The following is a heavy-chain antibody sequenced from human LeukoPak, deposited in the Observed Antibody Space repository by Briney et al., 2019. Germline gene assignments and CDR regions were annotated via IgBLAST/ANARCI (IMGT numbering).Heavy chain of an antibody. CDR3: ARGSGIAQLYYFDY. V-gene: IGHV1-69*13. D-gene: IGHD1-14*01. CDR1: GGTFSSYA. J-gene: IGHJ4*02. Sequence: GASVKVSCKASGGTFSSYAISWVRQAPGQGLGWMGGIIPIFGTANYAQKFQGRVTITADESTSTAYMELSSLRSEDTAVYYCARGSGIAQLYYFDYWGQGTLVTVSS. CDR2: IIPIFGTA.